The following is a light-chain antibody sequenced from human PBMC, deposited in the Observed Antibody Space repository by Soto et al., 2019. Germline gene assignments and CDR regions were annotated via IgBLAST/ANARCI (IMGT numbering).Light chain of an antibody. Sequence: EIVLTQSPATLSVSPGERATLSCRASQSVSRHLAWYQQKPGQAPRLLIYDASNRATGIPARFSGSGSGTEFTLTITSLQSEDFAVYYCQQYNNWPQTFGQGTKVDI. CDR3: QQYNNWPQT. V-gene: IGKV3D-15*01. CDR1: QSVSRH. J-gene: IGKJ1*01. CDR2: DAS.